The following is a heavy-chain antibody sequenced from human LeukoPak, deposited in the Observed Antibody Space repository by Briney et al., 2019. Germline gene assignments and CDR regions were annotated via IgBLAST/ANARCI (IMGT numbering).Heavy chain of an antibody. V-gene: IGHV1-8*01. CDR3: ARGDYDFWSGYYRSYYYYGMDV. D-gene: IGHD3-3*01. J-gene: IGHJ6*02. CDR1: GYTFTSYD. CDR2: MNPNSGNT. Sequence: ASLKFSCKASGYTFTSYDINWVRQATGQGLEWIGWMNPNSGNTGYAQRLQGRVTMTRNTSISTAYMELSSLRSEDTAVYYCARGDYDFWSGYYRSYYYYGMDVWGQGTTVTVSS.